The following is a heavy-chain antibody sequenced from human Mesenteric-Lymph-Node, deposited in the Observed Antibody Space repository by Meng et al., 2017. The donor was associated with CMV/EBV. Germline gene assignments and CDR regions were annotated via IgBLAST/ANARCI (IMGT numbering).Heavy chain of an antibody. Sequence: GESLKISCAASGFTFSSYSMNWVRQAPGKGLEWVSSISSSSSYIYYADSVKGRFTISRDNAKNSLYLQMNSLRAEDTAVYYCARDTCRFFEWTNCRSYYGMDVWGQGTTVTVSS. CDR1: GFTFSSYS. CDR2: ISSSSSYI. V-gene: IGHV3-21*01. D-gene: IGHD3-3*01. J-gene: IGHJ6*02. CDR3: ARDTCRFFEWTNCRSYYGMDV.